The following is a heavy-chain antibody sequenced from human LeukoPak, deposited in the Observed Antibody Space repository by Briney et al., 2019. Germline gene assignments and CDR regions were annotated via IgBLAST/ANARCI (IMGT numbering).Heavy chain of an antibody. D-gene: IGHD3-10*01. CDR3: AKLGVRSSAGEDY. V-gene: IGHV3-23*01. J-gene: IGHJ4*02. Sequence: GGSLRLSCVASGFDFSTYVMYWVRQAPGKGLEWVSAIYGNGGGSSYVDSVKGRFTISRDNSKNTLHLQMSNLSPEDTALYYCAKLGVRSSAGEDYWGQGTPVTVSS. CDR1: GFDFSTYV. CDR2: IYGNGGGS.